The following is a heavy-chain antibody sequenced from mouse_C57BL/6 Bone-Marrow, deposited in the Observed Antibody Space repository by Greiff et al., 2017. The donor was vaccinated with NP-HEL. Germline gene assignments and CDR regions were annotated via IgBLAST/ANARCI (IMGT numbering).Heavy chain of an antibody. J-gene: IGHJ3*01. CDR2: IDPENGDT. V-gene: IGHV14-4*01. CDR3: TTKLGAY. Sequence: EVKLMESGAELVRPGASVKLSCTASGFNIKDDYMHWVKQRPEQGLEWIGWIDPENGDTEYASKFQGKATITADKSSNTAYLQLSSLTSEDTSVYYCTTKLGAYWGQGTLVTVSA. CDR1: GFNIKDDY.